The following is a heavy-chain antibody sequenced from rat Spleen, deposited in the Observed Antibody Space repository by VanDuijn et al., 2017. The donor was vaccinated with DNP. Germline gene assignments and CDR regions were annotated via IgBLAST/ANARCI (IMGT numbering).Heavy chain of an antibody. CDR1: GYSITSNY. Sequence: EVQLQESGPGLVKPSQSLSLTCSVTGYSITSNYWGWIRKFPGNKMEWIGHISYSGSTSYNPSLKSRISITRDTSKNQFFLQVNSGTTEDTATYYCARSGNNYWYFDFWGPGTMVTVSS. D-gene: IGHD1-10*01. CDR3: ARSGNNYWYFDF. J-gene: IGHJ1*01. V-gene: IGHV3-1*01. CDR2: ISYSGST.